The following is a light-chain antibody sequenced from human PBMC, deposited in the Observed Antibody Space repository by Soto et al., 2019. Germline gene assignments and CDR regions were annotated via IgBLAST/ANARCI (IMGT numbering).Light chain of an antibody. J-gene: IGKJ1*01. CDR2: GAS. CDR3: QQYDIWWT. Sequence: EIVMTQSPVTLSVSPGERATLSCRASQSVNGNLAWYQQKPGQAPRLLIYGASTRVTGIPARFSGSGSGTDFTLTISSLQSEDFAVYYCQQYDIWWTFGQGTKVDVK. CDR1: QSVNGN. V-gene: IGKV3-15*01.